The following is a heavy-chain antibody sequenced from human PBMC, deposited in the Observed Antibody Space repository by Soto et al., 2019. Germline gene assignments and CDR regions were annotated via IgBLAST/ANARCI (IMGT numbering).Heavy chain of an antibody. CDR1: SDSISSYY. V-gene: IGHV4-59*08. D-gene: IGHD6-19*01. J-gene: IGHJ4*02. CDR3: ARAVGDPLYYLDY. CDR2: TDYSGNT. Sequence: QVQLQESGPGLVRPSETLSLTCTVSSDSISSYYWIWIRQSPGKGLEWIGYTDYSGNTNYNPSFKSRVTISGDTSKNPFSLRPSSVTAADTAVYYCARAVGDPLYYLDYWGQGTLVTVSS.